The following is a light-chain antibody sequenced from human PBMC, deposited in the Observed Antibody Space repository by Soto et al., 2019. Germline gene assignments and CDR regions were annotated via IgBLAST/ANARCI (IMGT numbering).Light chain of an antibody. Sequence: QSALTQPRSVSGSPGQSVTISCTGTSSDVGGYNYVSWYQQHPGKAPKFMIYDVSERPSGVPDRFSGSKSGNTASLTISGLQVEDEAEYYCCSYAGGYSWVFGGGTKVTVL. J-gene: IGLJ3*02. V-gene: IGLV2-11*01. CDR3: CSYAGGYSWV. CDR2: DVS. CDR1: SSDVGGYNY.